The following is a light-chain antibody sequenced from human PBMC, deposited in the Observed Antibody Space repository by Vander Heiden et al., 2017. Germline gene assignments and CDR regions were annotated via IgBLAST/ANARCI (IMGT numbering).Light chain of an antibody. Sequence: SYVLTQPPSVSVAPGHTARITCGGNNIGRKSVNWFQQKPGQAPVLVVYDDSDRPSGIPERFSGSNSGNTATLTISRVEAGDEADYYCQVWDGSRDQVVFGGGTKMTVL. J-gene: IGLJ2*01. CDR2: DDS. CDR3: QVWDGSRDQVV. V-gene: IGLV3-21*02. CDR1: NIGRKS.